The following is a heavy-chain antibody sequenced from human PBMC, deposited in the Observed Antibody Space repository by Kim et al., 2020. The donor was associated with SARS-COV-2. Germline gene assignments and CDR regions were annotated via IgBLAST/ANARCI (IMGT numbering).Heavy chain of an antibody. Sequence: GGSLRLSCAASGFRFSDYTMNWVRQAPGRGLEWLSYINGGGGTIFYRDSVKGRFTISRVNSDNSLYLKMNNLRAEDTAVYYCAKDPSRLGLRHYGFWGLG. J-gene: IGHJ1*01. V-gene: IGHV3-48*01. CDR1: GFRFSDYT. D-gene: IGHD4-17*01. CDR2: INGGGGTI. CDR3: AKDPSRLGLRHYGF.